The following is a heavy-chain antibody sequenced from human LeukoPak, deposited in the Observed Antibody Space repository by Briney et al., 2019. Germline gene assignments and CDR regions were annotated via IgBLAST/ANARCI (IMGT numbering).Heavy chain of an antibody. CDR2: VIPIFGTA. J-gene: IGHJ4*02. CDR3: ATGGSGITGTMADYYFDY. D-gene: IGHD1-7*01. CDR1: GGTFSSYA. Sequence: GASVKVSCKASGGTFSSYAISWVRQAPGQGLEWMGGVIPIFGTANYAQKFQGRVTITTDESTSTAYMELSSLRSEDTAVYYCATGGSGITGTMADYYFDYWGQGTLVTVSS. V-gene: IGHV1-69*05.